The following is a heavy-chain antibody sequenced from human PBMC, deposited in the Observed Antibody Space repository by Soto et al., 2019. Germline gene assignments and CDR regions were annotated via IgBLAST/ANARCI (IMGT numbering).Heavy chain of an antibody. V-gene: IGHV4-61*01. CDR2: IYYNGKN. CDR1: GGSITSGPYY. D-gene: IGHD3-3*01. CDR3: ARGNLYSDFWTDFLAFDY. J-gene: IGHJ4*02. Sequence: SETLSLTCTVSGGSITSGPYYWSWIRQPPGKGLQWIGCIYYNGKNSYNPSLRSRVTMSVDTSKNQFSLKMNSVTAADTAVYYCARGNLYSDFWTDFLAFDYWGQGTLVTVSS.